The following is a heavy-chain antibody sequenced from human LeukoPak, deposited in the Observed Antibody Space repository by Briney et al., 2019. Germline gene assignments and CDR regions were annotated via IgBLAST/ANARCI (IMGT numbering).Heavy chain of an antibody. Sequence: SVKVSCKASGGTFSSYAISWVRQAPGQGLEWMGGIIPIFGTANYAQKFQGRVTITADESTSTAYMALSSLRSEDTAVYYCARARITMVRGVSLGGYFDYWGQGTLVTVSS. CDR2: IIPIFGTA. V-gene: IGHV1-69*01. CDR3: ARARITMVRGVSLGGYFDY. CDR1: GGTFSSYA. D-gene: IGHD3-10*01. J-gene: IGHJ4*02.